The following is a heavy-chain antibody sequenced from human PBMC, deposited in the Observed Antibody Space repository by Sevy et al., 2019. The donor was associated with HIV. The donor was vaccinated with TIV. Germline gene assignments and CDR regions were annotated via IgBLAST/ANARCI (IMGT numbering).Heavy chain of an antibody. D-gene: IGHD1-26*01. Sequence: GSLRLSCAASGFTFSSFAMSWVRQTPGKGLEWVSGLNGRGGRTYYPDSVKGRFTISRDNSKNTLYLQMNSLRAEDTAVYYCAKDTDSGSYLNDAFDIWGQGTMVTVSS. V-gene: IGHV3-23*01. J-gene: IGHJ3*02. CDR3: AKDTDSGSYLNDAFDI. CDR2: LNGRGGRT. CDR1: GFTFSSFA.